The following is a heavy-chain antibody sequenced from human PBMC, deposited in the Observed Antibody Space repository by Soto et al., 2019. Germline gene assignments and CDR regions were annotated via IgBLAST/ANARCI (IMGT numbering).Heavy chain of an antibody. V-gene: IGHV4-39*01. CDR3: ARHSLGLCKNTWFDP. CDR2: IFYLGSS. CDR1: GDSIISSDLY. Sequence: SETLSLTCTVSGDSIISSDLYWGWVRQPPGKGLEWIGSIFYLGSSYYNPSLKSRVTMSVDTSKNQFSLRLRSVTAADTALYFCARHSLGLCKNTWFDPWGQGIMVTVSS. J-gene: IGHJ5*02.